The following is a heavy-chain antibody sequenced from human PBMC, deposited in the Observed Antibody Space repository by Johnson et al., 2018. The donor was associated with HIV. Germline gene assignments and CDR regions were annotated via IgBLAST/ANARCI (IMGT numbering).Heavy chain of an antibody. J-gene: IGHJ3*02. V-gene: IGHV3-74*02. CDR1: GFTFSSYW. CDR2: IDGDGRST. D-gene: IGHD5-18*01. Sequence: VQLVESGGGVVQPGRSLRLSCAASGFTFSSYWMHWVRQPPGKGLVWVSRIDGDGRSTTYADSVKGRFTISRDNTKNTLHLQMNSLRAEDTAVYYCARVSAYSYGWVSPAFDIWGQGTMVTVSS. CDR3: ARVSAYSYGWVSPAFDI.